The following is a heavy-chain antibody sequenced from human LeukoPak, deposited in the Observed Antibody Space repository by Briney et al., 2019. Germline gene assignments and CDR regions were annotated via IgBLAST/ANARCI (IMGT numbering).Heavy chain of an antibody. V-gene: IGHV3-7*01. J-gene: IGHJ4*02. D-gene: IGHD2-15*01. CDR1: GFTFSSYW. CDR2: IKQDGSEK. CDR3: VRDNPRCCGVVPANIDDS. Sequence: PGGSLRLSCAASGFTFSSYWMSWVRQAPGKGLEWVANIKQDGSEKYYVDSVRGRFTISRDNARNSLYLQMHSLRAEDTAVYYCVRDNPRCCGVVPANIDDSWGQGTLVTVSS.